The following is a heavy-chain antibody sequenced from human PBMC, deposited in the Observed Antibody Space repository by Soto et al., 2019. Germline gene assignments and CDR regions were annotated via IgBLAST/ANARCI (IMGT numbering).Heavy chain of an antibody. Sequence: SQTLSLTCAISGDSVSSNNAAWTWIRQSPSRGLEWLGRTYYRSKWYSDYAAAVEGRITINPDTSKNQFSLQLNSVTHEDTAVYYCPGSTFSDLFRGYYFDSWGQGTLVTVSS. CDR1: GDSVSSNNAA. V-gene: IGHV6-1*01. CDR2: TYYRSKWYS. J-gene: IGHJ4*02. D-gene: IGHD3-10*02. CDR3: PGSTFSDLFRGYYFDS.